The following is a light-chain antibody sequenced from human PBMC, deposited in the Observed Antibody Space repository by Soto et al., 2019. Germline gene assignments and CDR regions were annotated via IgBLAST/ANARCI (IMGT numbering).Light chain of an antibody. J-gene: IGLJ3*02. CDR1: GGDICTYKY. CDR2: EVS. V-gene: IGLV2-8*01. Sequence: QSALTQPPSASGSPGQSVTISCTGTGGDICTYKYVSWYQQHPGQVPKLIIYEVSKRPSGVPGRFFGSISGNTASLTVSGLQSEDEAYYYCTSYAGSSNWVFGGGTKVTVL. CDR3: TSYAGSSNWV.